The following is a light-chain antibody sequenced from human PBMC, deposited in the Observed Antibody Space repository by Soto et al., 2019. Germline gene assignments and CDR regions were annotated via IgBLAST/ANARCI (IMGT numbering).Light chain of an antibody. CDR2: TVS. V-gene: IGKV2-40*01. J-gene: IGKJ4*01. Sequence: DTVMTQTPLYLPVTPGEPASISCRSSQSLLDSDDGNTYLDWYLQKPGQSPQLLIYTVSYRASGVPDRFSGSGSGTDFTLKISRVEAEDVGVYYCMQRIEFPLTFGGGTKVDIK. CDR3: MQRIEFPLT. CDR1: QSLLDSDDGNTY.